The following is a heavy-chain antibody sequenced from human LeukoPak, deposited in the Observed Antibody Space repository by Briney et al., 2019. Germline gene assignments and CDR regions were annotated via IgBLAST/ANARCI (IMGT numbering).Heavy chain of an antibody. CDR2: IGSSGGST. V-gene: IGHV3-23*01. Sequence: SGGSLRLSCAASGFTFSSAAMTWVRQAPGKGLEWVSLIGSSGGSTYYADSVKGRFTISGDNPKNTLSLQMNSLRVEDTAIYYCAKDIQLSTWGLGTMVTVSS. J-gene: IGHJ3*01. CDR3: AKDIQLST. CDR1: GFTFSSAA. D-gene: IGHD5-24*01.